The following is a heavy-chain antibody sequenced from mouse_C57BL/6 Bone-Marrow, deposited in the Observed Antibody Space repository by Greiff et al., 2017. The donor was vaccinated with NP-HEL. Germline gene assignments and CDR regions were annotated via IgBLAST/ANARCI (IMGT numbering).Heavy chain of an antibody. Sequence: EVKLVESGGGLVKPGGSLKLSCAASGFTFSSYAMSWVRQTPEKRLEWVATISDGGSYTYYPDNVKGRFTISRDNAKNNLYLQMSHLKSEDTAMYYCARSGRWLLHWYFDVWGTGTTVTVSS. CDR2: ISDGGSYT. CDR1: GFTFSSYA. J-gene: IGHJ1*03. D-gene: IGHD2-3*01. CDR3: ARSGRWLLHWYFDV. V-gene: IGHV5-4*03.